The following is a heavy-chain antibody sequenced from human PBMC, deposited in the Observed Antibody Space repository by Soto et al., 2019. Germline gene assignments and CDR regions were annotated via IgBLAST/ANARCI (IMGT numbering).Heavy chain of an antibody. J-gene: IGHJ4*02. D-gene: IGHD3-9*01. Sequence: GGALRLFCAASGFTLSSYAMGWVRQAPRKGLEGVPAISGSGGSTYDADPVKGRFTIASDNSKNTLYLQMNSLRAEDTAVYYCAKGHDDILTGTDYWGQGTLVTVSS. V-gene: IGHV3-23*01. CDR2: ISGSGGST. CDR1: GFTLSSYA. CDR3: AKGHDDILTGTDY.